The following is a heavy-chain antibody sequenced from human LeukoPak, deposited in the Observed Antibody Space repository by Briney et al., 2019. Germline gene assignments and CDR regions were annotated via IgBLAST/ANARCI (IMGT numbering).Heavy chain of an antibody. CDR1: GFTFSSYW. Sequence: GGSLRLSCAASGFTFSSYWMSWVRQAPGKGLECVAKIKKHGSEKYYVDSVKGRITISRDNAKTSLYLQMNSLRAEDTAVYYCARHLSGVTGYTYGRGIDYWGQGTLVTVSS. CDR2: IKKHGSEK. CDR3: ARHLSGVTGYTYGRGIDY. V-gene: IGHV3-7*01. D-gene: IGHD5-18*01. J-gene: IGHJ4*02.